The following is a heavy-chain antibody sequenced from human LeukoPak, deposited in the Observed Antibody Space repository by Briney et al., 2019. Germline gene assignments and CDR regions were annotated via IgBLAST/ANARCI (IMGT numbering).Heavy chain of an antibody. J-gene: IGHJ4*02. CDR2: IYYSGST. V-gene: IGHV4-30-4*01. CDR1: GGSISSGDYY. CDR3: ARSEWELRDFDY. D-gene: IGHD1-26*01. Sequence: SQTLSLICTVSGGSISSGDYYWSWIRQPPGKGLEWIGYIYYSGSTYYNPSLKSRVTISVDTSKNQFSLKLSSVTAADTAVYYCARSEWELRDFDYWGQGTLVTVSS.